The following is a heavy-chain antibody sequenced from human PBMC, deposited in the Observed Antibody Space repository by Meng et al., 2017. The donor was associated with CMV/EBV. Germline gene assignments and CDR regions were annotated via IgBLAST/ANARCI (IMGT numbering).Heavy chain of an antibody. CDR2: IKQDGSEK. Sequence: GESLKISCAASGFTFSSYWMSWVRQAPGKGLEWVANIKQDGSEKYYVDSVKGRFTISRDNAKNSLYLQMNSLRAEDTAVYYCARDIMYLDYWGQGTLVTVS. CDR1: GFTFSSYW. V-gene: IGHV3-7*01. CDR3: ARDIMYLDY. D-gene: IGHD3-16*01. J-gene: IGHJ4*02.